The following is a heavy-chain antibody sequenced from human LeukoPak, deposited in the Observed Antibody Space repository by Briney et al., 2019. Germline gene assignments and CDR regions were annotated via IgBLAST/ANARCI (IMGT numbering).Heavy chain of an antibody. V-gene: IGHV1-69*04. CDR3: ARDLRRGYSYGSFDY. CDR2: IIPILGIA. J-gene: IGHJ4*02. Sequence: ASVKVSCKASGYTFTGYYMHWVRQAPGQGLEWMGRIIPILGIANYAQKFQGRVTITADKSTSTAYMELSSLRSEDTAVYYCARDLRRGYSYGSFDYWGQGTLVTVSS. D-gene: IGHD5-18*01. CDR1: GYTFTGYY.